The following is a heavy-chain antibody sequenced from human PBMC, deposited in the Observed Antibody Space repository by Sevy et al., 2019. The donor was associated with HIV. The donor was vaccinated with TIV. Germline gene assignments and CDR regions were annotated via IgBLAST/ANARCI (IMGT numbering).Heavy chain of an antibody. CDR1: TFTFSSYS. CDR3: ASRGYCGGGSCYSGPNDY. V-gene: IGHV3-48*02. J-gene: IGHJ4*02. CDR2: ISSSSGTR. Sequence: GGSLRLSCAASTFTFSSYSMHWVRQAPGKGLEWVSYISSSSGTRYYAESVKGRFTISRGNAKNSLFLQMNSLRDEDTAVYYCASRGYCGGGSCYSGPNDYWGQGTLVTVSS. D-gene: IGHD2-15*01.